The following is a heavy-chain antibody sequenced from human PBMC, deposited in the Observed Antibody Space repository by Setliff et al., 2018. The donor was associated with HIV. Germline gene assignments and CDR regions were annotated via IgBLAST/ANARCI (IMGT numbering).Heavy chain of an antibody. CDR3: AREDNSGYVDY. CDR2: IHHTGST. CDR1: GVSFSDYY. V-gene: IGHV4-34*01. J-gene: IGHJ4*02. Sequence: SETLSLTCAVYGVSFSDYYWTWIRQPPGRGLEWIGEIHHTGSTNYNPSLKSRGTISVDTSKKHFSLKLGSVTAADTAIYYCAREDNSGYVDYWGQGTLVTVS. D-gene: IGHD1-1*01.